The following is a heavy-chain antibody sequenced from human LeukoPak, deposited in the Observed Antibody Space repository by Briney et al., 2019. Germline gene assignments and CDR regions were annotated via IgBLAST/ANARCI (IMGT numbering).Heavy chain of an antibody. J-gene: IGHJ3*02. CDR3: AKGFYYGGSSDLSSFDI. Sequence: GGSLRLSCAASGFTFSSYAMSWVRQAPGKGLEWVSGFSGSGDTTDYADSVKGRFTISRDNSKNTLYLQMNSLRAEDTAVYHCAKGFYYGGSSDLSSFDIWGQGTMVTVSS. D-gene: IGHD4-23*01. CDR2: FSGSGDTT. CDR1: GFTFSSYA. V-gene: IGHV3-23*01.